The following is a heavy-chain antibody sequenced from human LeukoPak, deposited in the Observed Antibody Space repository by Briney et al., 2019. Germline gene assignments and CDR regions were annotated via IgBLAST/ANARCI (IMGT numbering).Heavy chain of an antibody. CDR3: ARVGSAAPVTSSGHTIDY. J-gene: IGHJ4*02. CDR2: ITGTRTYI. Sequence: GESLRLSCAVSGFSLFTYSMNWVRQAPGKGLEWAPSITGTRTYIYYADSVKGRFTISRDNAKNSLYLQMNSLRVEDTAVYYCARVGSAAPVTSSGHTIDYWGQGTLVIVSS. V-gene: IGHV3-21*01. CDR1: GFSLFTYS. D-gene: IGHD3-22*01.